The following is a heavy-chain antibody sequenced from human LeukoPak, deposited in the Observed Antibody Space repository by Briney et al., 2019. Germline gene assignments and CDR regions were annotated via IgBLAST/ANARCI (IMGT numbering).Heavy chain of an antibody. J-gene: IGHJ4*02. CDR2: IYYSGST. Sequence: PSETLSLTCTVSGGSISSYYWSWIRQPPGKGLEWIGYIYYSGSTNYNPSLKSRVTISVDTSKNQFSLKLSSVTAADTAVYYCARGDTVMDEKGGFDYWGQGTLVTVSS. CDR3: ARGDTVMDEKGGFDY. D-gene: IGHD5-18*01. V-gene: IGHV4-59*01. CDR1: GGSISSYY.